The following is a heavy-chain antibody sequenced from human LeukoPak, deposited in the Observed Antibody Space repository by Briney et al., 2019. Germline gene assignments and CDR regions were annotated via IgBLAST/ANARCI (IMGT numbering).Heavy chain of an antibody. CDR1: GVTISSYH. V-gene: IGHV4-59*01. CDR2: IYYSGST. CDR3: ARGEEDSSGYFLPYFDY. J-gene: IGHJ4*02. Sequence: SETLSLTCTVSGVTISSYHWSWIRQPPGGGREGMGDIYYSGSTNYNTSLKRRVTISVDTSKNQFSLKLSSVTAADTAVYYCARGEEDSSGYFLPYFDYGGQGTLVTVSS. D-gene: IGHD3-22*01.